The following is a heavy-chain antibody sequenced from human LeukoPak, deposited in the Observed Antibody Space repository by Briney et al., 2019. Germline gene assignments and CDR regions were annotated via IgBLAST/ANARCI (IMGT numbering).Heavy chain of an antibody. CDR2: ISSSSSYT. CDR1: GFTFSDYY. V-gene: IGHV3-11*06. D-gene: IGHD3-9*01. J-gene: IGHJ5*02. Sequence: GGSLRLSCAASGFTFSDYYMSWIRQAPGKGLEWVSYISSSSSYTNYADSVKGRFTISRDNAKNSLYLQMNSLRAEDTAVYYCARGGGYGILEFDPWGQGTLVTVSS. CDR3: ARGGGYGILEFDP.